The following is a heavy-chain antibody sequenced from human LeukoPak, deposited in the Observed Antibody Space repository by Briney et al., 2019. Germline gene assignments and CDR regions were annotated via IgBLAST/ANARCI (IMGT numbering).Heavy chain of an antibody. V-gene: IGHV3-21*01. CDR2: ISSSSTYI. Sequence: PGGSLRLSCAASGFTFSSYAMHWVRQAPGQGLEWVSSISSSSTYIYYADSVQGRFTISRDNAKNSLYLQMNSLRAEDTAVYYCARDPNYYDTTGHDYWGQGTLVTVSS. J-gene: IGHJ4*02. CDR3: ARDPNYYDTTGHDY. D-gene: IGHD3-22*01. CDR1: GFTFSSYA.